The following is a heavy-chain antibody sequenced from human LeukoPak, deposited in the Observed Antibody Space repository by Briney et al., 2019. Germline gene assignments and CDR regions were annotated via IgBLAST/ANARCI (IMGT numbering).Heavy chain of an antibody. J-gene: IGHJ6*02. CDR2: IYYSGST. Sequence: PSETLSLTCTVSGGSISSYYWSWIRQPPGKGLEWIGYIYYSGSTYYNPSLKSRVTISVDTSKDQFFLKLSSVTAADTAVYYCARQRLSTVTTRYYYGMDVWGQGTTVTVSS. V-gene: IGHV4-59*08. D-gene: IGHD4-17*01. CDR3: ARQRLSTVTTRYYYGMDV. CDR1: GGSISSYY.